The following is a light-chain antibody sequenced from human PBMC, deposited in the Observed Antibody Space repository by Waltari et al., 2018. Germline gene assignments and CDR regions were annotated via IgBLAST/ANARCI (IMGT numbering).Light chain of an antibody. Sequence: QSALTQPASVSGSPGQSITISCTGTSSAIGAYHYVPWYQHLPGKAPKLIISEVRRRPSGVSNRFSGSKSGNMASLTISGLQAEDEADYYCNSYTTSSTWVFGGGTKLTVL. CDR1: SSAIGAYHY. CDR2: EVR. V-gene: IGLV2-14*01. CDR3: NSYTTSSTWV. J-gene: IGLJ3*02.